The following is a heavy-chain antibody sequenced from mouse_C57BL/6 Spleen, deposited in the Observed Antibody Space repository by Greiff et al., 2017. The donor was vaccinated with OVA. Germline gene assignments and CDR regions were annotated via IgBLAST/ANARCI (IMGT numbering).Heavy chain of an antibody. CDR2: ISRGSSTI. J-gene: IGHJ4*01. CDR3: ARDYYGSYYYAMDY. Sequence: EVHLVESGGGLVKPGGSLKLSCAASGFTFSDYGMHWVRQAPEKGLEWVAYISRGSSTIYYADTVKGRFTISRDNAKNTLFLQMTSLRSEDTAMYYCARDYYGSYYYAMDYWGQGTSVTVSS. V-gene: IGHV5-17*01. CDR1: GFTFSDYG. D-gene: IGHD1-1*01.